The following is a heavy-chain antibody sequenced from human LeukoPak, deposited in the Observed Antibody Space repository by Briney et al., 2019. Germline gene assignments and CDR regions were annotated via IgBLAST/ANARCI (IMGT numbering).Heavy chain of an antibody. CDR2: IYYSGST. J-gene: IGHJ3*02. Sequence: SETLSLTCTVSGGSISSYYRSWIRQPPGKGLEWIGYIYYSGSTNYNPSLKSRVTISVDTSKNQFSLKLSSVTAADTAVYYCARQIRDAFDIWGQGTMVTVSS. CDR1: GGSISSYY. V-gene: IGHV4-59*08. D-gene: IGHD4-17*01. CDR3: ARQIRDAFDI.